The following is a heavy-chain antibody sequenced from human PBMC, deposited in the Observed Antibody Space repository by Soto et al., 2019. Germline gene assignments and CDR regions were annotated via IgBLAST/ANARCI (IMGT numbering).Heavy chain of an antibody. Sequence: QVQLVQSWAEVKKPGSSVKVSCKASGGTFSSSAISWVRQAPGQGLEWMGAIIPVFGTAHYAQKFQGRVTITADKPTSTAYMELSRLRSEDTAVYDCARERPERGKDVWGQGTTVTVSS. CDR3: ARERPERGKDV. D-gene: IGHD6-25*01. V-gene: IGHV1-69*06. CDR1: GGTFSSSA. J-gene: IGHJ6*02. CDR2: IIPVFGTA.